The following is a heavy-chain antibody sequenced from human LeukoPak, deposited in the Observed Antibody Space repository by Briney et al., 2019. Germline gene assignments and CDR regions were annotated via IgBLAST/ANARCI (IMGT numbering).Heavy chain of an antibody. D-gene: IGHD3-3*01. J-gene: IGHJ4*02. Sequence: GGSLRLSCAASGFTFSSYGMHWVRQAPGKGLEWVAVISYDGSNKYYAASVKGRFTISRDNSKNTLYLQMNSLRAEDTAVYYCAKVGGDYWGQGTLVTVSS. CDR2: ISYDGSNK. CDR3: AKVGGDY. CDR1: GFTFSSYG. V-gene: IGHV3-30*18.